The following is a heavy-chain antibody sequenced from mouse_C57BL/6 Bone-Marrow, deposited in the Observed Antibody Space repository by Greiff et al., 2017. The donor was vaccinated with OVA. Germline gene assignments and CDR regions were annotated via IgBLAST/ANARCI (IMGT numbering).Heavy chain of an antibody. Sequence: QVPLQQSGAELVKPGASVKMSCKASGYTFTTYPIEWMKQNHGKSLEWIGNFHPYTDDTKYNEKFKGKATLTVEKSSSTVYLELSRLTSDDSAVYYCARPGDDDGDWFAYWGQGTLVTVSA. CDR1: GYTFTTYP. CDR2: FHPYTDDT. J-gene: IGHJ3*01. CDR3: ARPGDDDGDWFAY. D-gene: IGHD2-4*01. V-gene: IGHV1-47*01.